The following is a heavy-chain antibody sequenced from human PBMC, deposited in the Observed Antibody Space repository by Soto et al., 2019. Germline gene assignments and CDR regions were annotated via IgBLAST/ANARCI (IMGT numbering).Heavy chain of an antibody. D-gene: IGHD3-22*01. Sequence: EVQLVESGGGLVQPGGSLRLSCAASGFTFSSYWMNWVRQAPGKWLEWVANIKQDGSEKYYVDSVKGRFTISRDNAKKSLYLQMNSLRAEDTAMYYCEIDGNFYDTSGFYSDWGQGTLVTVSS. CDR3: EIDGNFYDTSGFYSD. CDR2: IKQDGSEK. J-gene: IGHJ4*02. CDR1: GFTFSSYW. V-gene: IGHV3-7*03.